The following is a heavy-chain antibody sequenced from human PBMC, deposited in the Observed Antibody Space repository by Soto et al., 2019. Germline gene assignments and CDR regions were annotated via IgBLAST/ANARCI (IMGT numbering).Heavy chain of an antibody. D-gene: IGHD2-8*02. J-gene: IGHJ4*01. CDR1: GFPFSSYA. Sequence: PGGSLSLSCAASGFPFSSYAMSWVRQAPGKGLEWVSAISGSGGSTYYADSVKGRFTISRDDSNNMVYLQMNSLKTEDTGVYYCTTDSQISLTLVRFDYWGHGTLVTVSS. CDR2: ISGSGGST. V-gene: IGHV3-23*01. CDR3: TTDSQISLTLVRFDY.